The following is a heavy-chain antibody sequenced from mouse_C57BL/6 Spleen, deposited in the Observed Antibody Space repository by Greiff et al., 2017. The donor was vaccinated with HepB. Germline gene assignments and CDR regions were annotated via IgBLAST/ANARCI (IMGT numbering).Heavy chain of an antibody. Sequence: VQLQQSGAELVRPGASVTLSCKASGYTFTDYEMHWVKQTPVHGLEWIGAIDPETGGTAYNQKFKGKAILTADKSSSTAYMELRSLTSEDSAVYYCTSPNWDGFAYWGQVTLVTVSA. D-gene: IGHD4-1*02. V-gene: IGHV1-15*01. CDR3: TSPNWDGFAY. J-gene: IGHJ3*01. CDR1: GYTFTDYE. CDR2: IDPETGGT.